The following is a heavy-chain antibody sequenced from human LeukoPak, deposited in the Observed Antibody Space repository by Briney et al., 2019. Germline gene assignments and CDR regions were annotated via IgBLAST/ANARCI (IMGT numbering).Heavy chain of an antibody. V-gene: IGHV3-66*01. CDR3: ARVGDYYGSGSSH. Sequence: GGSLRLSCAASGFTVSSNYMSWVRQAPGKGLEWVSAIYSGGSTYYADSVKGRFTISRDNSKNTLYLQMNSLRAEDTAVYYCARVGDYYGSGSSHWGQGTLVTVSS. CDR1: GFTVSSNY. CDR2: IYSGGST. D-gene: IGHD3-10*01. J-gene: IGHJ4*02.